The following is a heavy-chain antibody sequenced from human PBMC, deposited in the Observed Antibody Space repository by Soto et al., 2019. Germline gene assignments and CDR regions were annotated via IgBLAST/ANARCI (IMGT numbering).Heavy chain of an antibody. J-gene: IGHJ4*02. V-gene: IGHV1-2*04. CDR1: GYTFTGYY. D-gene: IGHD1-26*01. Sequence: QVQLVQSGAEVKKPGASLKVSCKASGYTFTGYYMHWVRQAPGQGLEWMGWINPNSGGTNYAQKCQGWVTMTRDTSISTAYMELSRLRSDDTDVYYCARADFIAGATGPPDYWGQGTLVTVSS. CDR2: INPNSGGT. CDR3: ARADFIAGATGPPDY.